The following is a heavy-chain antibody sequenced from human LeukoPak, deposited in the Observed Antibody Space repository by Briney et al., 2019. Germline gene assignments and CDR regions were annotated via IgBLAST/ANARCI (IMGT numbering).Heavy chain of an antibody. CDR2: ISAYNGNT. J-gene: IGHJ4*02. CDR3: ARDCSSTGCYL. D-gene: IGHD2-2*01. Sequence: AAVKVSCKASGYTFTSYGMSWVRQAPGQGLEWMGWISAYNGNTNYAQKLHGRVTITTDTSTSTAYMELRSLRSDDTAVYYCARDCSSTGCYLWGQGTLVTVS. V-gene: IGHV1-18*01. CDR1: GYTFTSYG.